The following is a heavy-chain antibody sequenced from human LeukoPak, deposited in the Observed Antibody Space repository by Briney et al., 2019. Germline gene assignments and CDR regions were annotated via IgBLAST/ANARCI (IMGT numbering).Heavy chain of an antibody. CDR2: IYYSGST. CDR3: ARDSGVVIVGATYAFDI. J-gene: IGHJ3*02. Sequence: SETLSLTCTVSGGSIGSYYWSWIRQPPGKGLEWIGYIYYSGSTNYNPSLKSRVTISVDTSKNQFSLKLSSVTAADTAVYYCARDSGVVIVGATYAFDIWGQGTMVTVSS. CDR1: GGSIGSYY. D-gene: IGHD1-26*01. V-gene: IGHV4-59*01.